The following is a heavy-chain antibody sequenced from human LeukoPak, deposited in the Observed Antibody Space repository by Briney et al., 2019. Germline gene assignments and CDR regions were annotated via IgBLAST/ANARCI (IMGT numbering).Heavy chain of an antibody. CDR3: ARDSGYDARKSDY. D-gene: IGHD5-12*01. CDR2: INHSGST. J-gene: IGHJ4*02. V-gene: IGHV4-34*01. CDR1: GGSFSGYY. Sequence: KPSETLSLTCAVYGGSFSGYYWSWIRQPPGKGLEWIGEINHSGSTNYNPSLKSRVTISVDTSKNQFSLMLSSVTAADTAVYYCARDSGYDARKSDYWGQGTLVTVSS.